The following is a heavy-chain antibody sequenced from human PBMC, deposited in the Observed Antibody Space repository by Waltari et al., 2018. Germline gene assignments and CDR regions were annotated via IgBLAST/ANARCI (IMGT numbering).Heavy chain of an antibody. CDR2: MNPKSGNI. V-gene: IGHV1-8*01. D-gene: IGHD1-26*01. Sequence: QVQLVQSGAEVKKPGASVKVSCKASGDPITTSDINWVRQAPGQGLEWMGWMNPKSGNIGYAQKFLGRVTTTMDISINTAYMELSRLTSEDTAVYYCAAEKWERQGGYYYFGMDVWGQGTTVTVSS. J-gene: IGHJ6*02. CDR1: GDPITTSD. CDR3: AAEKWERQGGYYYFGMDV.